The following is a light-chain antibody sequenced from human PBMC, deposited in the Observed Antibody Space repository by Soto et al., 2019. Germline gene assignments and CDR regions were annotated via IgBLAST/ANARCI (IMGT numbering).Light chain of an antibody. J-gene: IGKJ5*01. CDR3: QQYGSPGT. CDR1: QSVSSSY. CDR2: PAS. Sequence: EIVFTQSPGTLSLSAGDRATLSCRASQSVSSSYLVWHQQKPGQAPRLLFYPASRRATGPPDSFSVSGSGTDFTLTIRRLEPGDFAVYYCQQYGSPGTFGKGTRLDIK. V-gene: IGKV3-20*01.